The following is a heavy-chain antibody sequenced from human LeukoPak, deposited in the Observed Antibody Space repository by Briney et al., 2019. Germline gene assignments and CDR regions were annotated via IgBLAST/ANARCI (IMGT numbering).Heavy chain of an antibody. J-gene: IGHJ4*02. V-gene: IGHV5-51*01. D-gene: IGHD2-2*01. CDR3: ARRGYCSSTSCSLADY. CDR1: GYSFTSYW. CDR2: IYPGDSDT. Sequence: HGESLKISCKGSGYSFTSYWIGWVRQMPGKGLEWMGIIYPGDSDTRYSPSFQGQVTISADKSISTAYLQWSSLKASDTAMYYCARRGYCSSTSCSLADYWGQGTLVTVSS.